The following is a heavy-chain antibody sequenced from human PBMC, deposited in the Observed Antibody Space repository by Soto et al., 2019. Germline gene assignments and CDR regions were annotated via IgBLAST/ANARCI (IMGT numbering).Heavy chain of an antibody. D-gene: IGHD1-1*01. CDR2: IKSKTDGGTT. J-gene: IGHJ3*02. CDR3: TTESLRSTTSSAFDI. V-gene: IGHV3-15*07. CDR1: GFTFSNAW. Sequence: GGSLRLSCAASGFTFSNAWMNWVRQAPGKGLEWVGRIKSKTDGGTTDYAAPVKGRFTISRDDSKNTLYLQMNSLKTEDTAVYYCTTESLRSTTSSAFDIWGQGTMVTVSS.